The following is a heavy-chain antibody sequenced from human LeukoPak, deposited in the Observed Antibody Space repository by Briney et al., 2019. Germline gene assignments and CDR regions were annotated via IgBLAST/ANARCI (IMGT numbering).Heavy chain of an antibody. J-gene: IGHJ4*02. D-gene: IGHD6-19*01. CDR1: GGSFSGYY. CDR3: ARPHLGYSSGWYYFDY. V-gene: IGHV4-34*01. CDR2: INHSGST. Sequence: PSETLSLTCAVYGGSFSGYYWNWIRQPPGKGLEWIGEINHSGSTYYNPSLKSRVTISVDTSKNQFSLKLSSVTAADTAVYFCARPHLGYSSGWYYFDYWGQGALVTISS.